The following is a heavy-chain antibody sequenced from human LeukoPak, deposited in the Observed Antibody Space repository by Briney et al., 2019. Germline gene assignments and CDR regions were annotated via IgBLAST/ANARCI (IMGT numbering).Heavy chain of an antibody. D-gene: IGHD1-1*01. V-gene: IGHV4-59*13. J-gene: IGHJ4*02. CDR2: IYYSGRT. Sequence: SETLSLTCTVSGGSISSNSWSWIRQPPGQGLEWIANIYYSGRTNYNPSLKSRVTISVDSSKNQFSLKLSSVTAADTAVYYCAISGYNGWNVRTFDYWGQGTLVTVSS. CDR1: GGSISSNS. CDR3: AISGYNGWNVRTFDY.